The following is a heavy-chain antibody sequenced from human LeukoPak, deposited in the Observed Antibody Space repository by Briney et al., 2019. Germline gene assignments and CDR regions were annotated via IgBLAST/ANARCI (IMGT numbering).Heavy chain of an antibody. J-gene: IGHJ4*02. CDR1: VHLHRRQSSH. D-gene: IGHD5/OR15-5a*01. CDR2: IYYSGST. Sequence: SETLSLTCTVSVHLHRRQSSHWARIRQPPGKGLEWIGDIYYSGSTYYNPSLKSRVTISVDTSKNQFSLKLSSVTAADTAVFYCARRVSKSGRYDYWGQGTLVTVSS. V-gene: IGHV4-39*01. CDR3: ARRVSKSGRYDY.